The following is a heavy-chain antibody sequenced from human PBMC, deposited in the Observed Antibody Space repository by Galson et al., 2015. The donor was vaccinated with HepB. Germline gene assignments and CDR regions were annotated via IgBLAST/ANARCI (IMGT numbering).Heavy chain of an antibody. CDR3: ARENIEMAAKDGFDL. V-gene: IGHV3-48*02. D-gene: IGHD5-24*01. J-gene: IGHJ4*02. CDR2: IGTGSSSR. Sequence: SLRLSXXXSGFTFXSYGXXWVRQAPGKGLXXVXKIGTGSSSRHYADSVKGRFXVSRDNAKRSXYLQMNSLRDDDTAVYYCARENIEMAAKDGFDLWGQGTLVAISS. CDR1: GFTFXSYG.